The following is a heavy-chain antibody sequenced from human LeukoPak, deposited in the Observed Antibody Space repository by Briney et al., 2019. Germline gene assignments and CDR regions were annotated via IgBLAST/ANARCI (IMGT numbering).Heavy chain of an antibody. D-gene: IGHD2-21*02. J-gene: IGHJ4*02. V-gene: IGHV1-18*01. Sequence: XXXXGYTFTSYGISWVRQAPGQGLEGMGWISAYNGNTNYAQKLQGRVTMTTDTSTSTAYMELRSLRSDDTAGYYCAXXXXXDXPXXXYWGQGXLXTVSS. CDR2: ISAYNGNT. CDR3: AXXXXXDXPXXXY. CDR1: GYTFTSYG.